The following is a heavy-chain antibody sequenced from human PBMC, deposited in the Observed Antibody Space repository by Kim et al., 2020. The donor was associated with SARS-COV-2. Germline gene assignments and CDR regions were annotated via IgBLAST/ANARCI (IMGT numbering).Heavy chain of an antibody. CDR2: A. V-gene: IGHV1-69*01. Sequence: ANYAQEFQGRVTITADESTSTAYMELSSLRSEDTAVYYCARGPYGGKIAYWGQGTLVTVSS. J-gene: IGHJ4*02. CDR3: ARGPYGGKIAY. D-gene: IGHD4-17*01.